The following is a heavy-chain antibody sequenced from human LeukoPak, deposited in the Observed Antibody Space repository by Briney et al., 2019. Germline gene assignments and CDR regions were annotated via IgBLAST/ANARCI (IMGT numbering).Heavy chain of an antibody. J-gene: IGHJ3*02. CDR3: ARDQVAPIITMVRGVISAFDI. V-gene: IGHV1-69*05. Sequence: SVKVSCKASGGTFSSYAISWVRQAPGQGLEWMGGIIPIFGTANYAQKFQGRVTITTDESTSTAYMGLSSLRSEDTAVYYCARDQVAPIITMVRGVISAFDIWGQGTMVTVSS. D-gene: IGHD3-10*01. CDR1: GGTFSSYA. CDR2: IIPIFGTA.